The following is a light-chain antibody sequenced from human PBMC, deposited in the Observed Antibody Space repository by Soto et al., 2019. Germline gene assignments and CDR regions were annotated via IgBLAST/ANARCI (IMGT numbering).Light chain of an antibody. CDR2: GSS. CDR1: QSVSGNY. CDR3: QQYGSSPPYT. J-gene: IGKJ2*01. V-gene: IGKV3-20*01. Sequence: DIVLTQSPGTLSLSPGERATLSCRASQSVSGNYLAWYQQKPGQSPRLLIYGSSDRATGIPDRFRGSGSGTDFTLTISRVEPEDFAMYYCQQYGSSPPYTFGQGTKLEIK.